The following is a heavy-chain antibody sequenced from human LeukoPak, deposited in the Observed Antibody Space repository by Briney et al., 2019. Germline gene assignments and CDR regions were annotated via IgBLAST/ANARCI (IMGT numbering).Heavy chain of an antibody. CDR3: AKREKGTTGRFFDY. CDR1: GFTFTNYA. D-gene: IGHD4-17*01. CDR2: ISEGVGNT. Sequence: GGSLRLSCAASGFTFTNYAMTWVRQAPGKGLEWVSGISEGVGNTYYTDSVKGRFTISRDHSKNTLYLQMNSLRAEDTALYYCAKREKGTTGRFFDYWGQGTLVTVSS. V-gene: IGHV3-23*01. J-gene: IGHJ4*02.